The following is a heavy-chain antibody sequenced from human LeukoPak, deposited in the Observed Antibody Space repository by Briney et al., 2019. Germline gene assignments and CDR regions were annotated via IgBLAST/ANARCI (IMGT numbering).Heavy chain of an antibody. CDR3: AGDYYPRADCSSTSCYALGY. D-gene: IGHD2-2*01. Sequence: PGRSLRLSCAASGFTFSSYAMHWVRQAPGKGLEWVAVISYDGSNKYYADSVKGRFTISRDNSKNTLYLQMNSLRAEDTAVYYCAGDYYPRADCSSTSCYALGYWGQGTLVTVSS. V-gene: IGHV3-30*04. CDR1: GFTFSSYA. CDR2: ISYDGSNK. J-gene: IGHJ4*02.